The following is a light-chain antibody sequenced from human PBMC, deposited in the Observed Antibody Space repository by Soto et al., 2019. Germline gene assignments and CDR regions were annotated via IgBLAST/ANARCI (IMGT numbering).Light chain of an antibody. CDR2: KAS. J-gene: IGKJ1*01. Sequence: DIQMTKSPSTLSAPVGDRVTITCRASHSISTWLAWYQQKPGKAPKVLIYKASSLESGVPSRFSGSGSGTEFTLTISSLQPDDFATYYCQQYNSYPWTFGQGTKVEIK. V-gene: IGKV1-5*03. CDR1: HSISTW. CDR3: QQYNSYPWT.